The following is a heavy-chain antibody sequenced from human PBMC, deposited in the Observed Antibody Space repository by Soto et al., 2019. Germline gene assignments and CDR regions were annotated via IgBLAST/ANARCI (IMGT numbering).Heavy chain of an antibody. V-gene: IGHV1-18*01. CDR3: ARDWRIAAAGSSYGMDV. D-gene: IGHD6-13*01. CDR1: GYTFTSYG. Sequence: QVQLVQSGAEVKKPGASVKVFCKASGYTFTSYGISWVRQAPGQGLEWMGWISAYNGNTNYAQKLQGRVTMTTDTSTSTAYMELRSLRSDDTAVYYCARDWRIAAAGSSYGMDVWGQGTTVTVSS. J-gene: IGHJ6*02. CDR2: ISAYNGNT.